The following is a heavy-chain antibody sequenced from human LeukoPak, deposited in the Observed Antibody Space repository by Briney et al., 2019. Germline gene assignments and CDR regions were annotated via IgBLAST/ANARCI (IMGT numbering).Heavy chain of an antibody. CDR1: GGSFSGYY. J-gene: IGHJ5*02. Sequence: PETLSLTCAVYGGSFSGYYWSWIRQPPGKGLEWIGSMYYSGSTYYNPSLKSRVTISLDTSKNQFSLKLNSVTAADTAVYYCARGINRNWFDPWGQGTLVTVSS. CDR2: MYYSGST. CDR3: ARGINRNWFDP. D-gene: IGHD2/OR15-2a*01. V-gene: IGHV4-34*01.